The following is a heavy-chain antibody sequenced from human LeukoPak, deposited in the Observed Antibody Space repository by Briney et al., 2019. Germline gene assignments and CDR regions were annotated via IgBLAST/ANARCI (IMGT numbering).Heavy chain of an antibody. CDR3: AKDKGSGWYVGFDY. D-gene: IGHD6-19*01. J-gene: IGHJ4*02. Sequence: PGGSLRLSCAASGFTFSSYGMHWVCQAPGKGLEWVAVISYDGSNKYYADSVKGRFTISRDNSKNTLYLQMNSLRAEDTAVYDCAKDKGSGWYVGFDYWGQGTLVTVSS. V-gene: IGHV3-30*18. CDR2: ISYDGSNK. CDR1: GFTFSSYG.